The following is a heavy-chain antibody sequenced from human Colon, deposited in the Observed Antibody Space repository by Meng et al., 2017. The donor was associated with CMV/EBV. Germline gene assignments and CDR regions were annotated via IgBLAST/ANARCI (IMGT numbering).Heavy chain of an antibody. D-gene: IGHD3-3*01. J-gene: IGHJ4*02. CDR1: GGSISSSSYY. CDR2: IYYSGST. V-gene: IGHV4-39*01. Sequence: SEILSLTCTVFGGSISSSSYYWGWIRQPPGKGLEWIGSIYYSGSTYYNPSLKSRVTISVDTSKNQFSLKLSSVTAADTAVYYCAIHSHFMDYDFWSGFSFDYWGQGTLVTVSS. CDR3: AIHSHFMDYDFWSGFSFDY.